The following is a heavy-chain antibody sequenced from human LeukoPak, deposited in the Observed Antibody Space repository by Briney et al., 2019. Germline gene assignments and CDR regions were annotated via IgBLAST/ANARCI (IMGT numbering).Heavy chain of an antibody. J-gene: IGHJ3*02. CDR1: GFTFSSNA. CDR2: ISGSGGRT. Sequence: GGSLRLSCAASGFTFSSNAMSWVRQAPGKGLEWVSAISGSGGRTDYADSVKGRFTLSRDNSKNTLYMQMNSLRAEDTAVYYCASPEWLPDSIDIWGQGTMVTVSS. D-gene: IGHD3-3*01. CDR3: ASPEWLPDSIDI. V-gene: IGHV3-23*01.